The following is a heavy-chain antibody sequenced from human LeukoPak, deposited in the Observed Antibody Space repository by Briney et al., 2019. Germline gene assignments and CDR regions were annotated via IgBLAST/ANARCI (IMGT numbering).Heavy chain of an antibody. CDR2: IYSGGST. V-gene: IGHV3-53*01. CDR3: AKDLEWEVLRTTFTYFDY. CDR1: GFTVSSTY. D-gene: IGHD2/OR15-2a*01. J-gene: IGHJ4*02. Sequence: GGSLRLSCAASGFTVSSTYMNWVRQAPGKGLEWVSVIYSGGSTYYADSVKGRFTISRDNSKNTLYLQMNSLRAEDTAVYYCAKDLEWEVLRTTFTYFDYWGQGTLVTISS.